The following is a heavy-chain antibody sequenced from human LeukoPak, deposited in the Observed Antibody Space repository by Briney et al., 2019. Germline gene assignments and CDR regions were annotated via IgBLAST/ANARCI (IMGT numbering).Heavy chain of an antibody. Sequence: SQTLSLTCTVSGGSISSGDYYWSWIHQPPGKGLEWIGYIYYSGSTYYNPSLKSRVTISVDTSKNQFSLKLSSVTAADTAVYYCARVRYYYDSSGYYYPYFDYWGQGTLVTVSS. CDR1: GGSISSGDYY. CDR2: IYYSGST. V-gene: IGHV4-30-4*01. CDR3: ARVRYYYDSSGYYYPYFDY. J-gene: IGHJ4*02. D-gene: IGHD3-22*01.